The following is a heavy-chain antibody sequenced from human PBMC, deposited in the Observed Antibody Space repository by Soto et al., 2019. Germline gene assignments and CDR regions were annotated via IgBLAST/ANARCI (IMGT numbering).Heavy chain of an antibody. V-gene: IGHV3-23*01. J-gene: IGHJ4*02. CDR3: TQDRGSSECLAVN. D-gene: IGHD3-10*01. CDR1: GFTFTSYA. CDR2: ITGGGDNT. Sequence: EVQLLESGGDLVQPGGSLRLSCAASGFTFTSYAMSWIRQAPGKGLEWVSAITGGGDNTYYADSVKGRFTISRDNSKNTLYLQMTSLRAEDTAFYYCTQDRGSSECLAVNWGQGTLVTVSS.